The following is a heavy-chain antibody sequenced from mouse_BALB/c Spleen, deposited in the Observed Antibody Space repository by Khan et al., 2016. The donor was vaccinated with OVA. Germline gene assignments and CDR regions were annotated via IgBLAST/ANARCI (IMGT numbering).Heavy chain of an antibody. CDR2: INPNNGGS. CDR1: GYTFSNYY. D-gene: IGHD2-2*01. J-gene: IGHJ3*01. CDR3: TRSGYGSFAD. V-gene: IGHV1S81*02. Sequence: QVQLQQSGAELVKTGASVKLSCKASGYTFSNYYLYWVKQRPGQGLEWIGEINPNNGGSNFNEKFKSKATLTVDKSSYTAYMQLSSLTSEDSAVYYCTRSGYGSFADWGQGTLVTVSA.